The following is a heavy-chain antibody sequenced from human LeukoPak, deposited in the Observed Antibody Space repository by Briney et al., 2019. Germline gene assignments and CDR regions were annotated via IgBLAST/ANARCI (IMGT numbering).Heavy chain of an antibody. V-gene: IGHV3-53*01. CDR3: ARPLYDILTGYNMEV. CDR2: IYSGGST. D-gene: IGHD3-9*01. Sequence: PGGSLRLSCAASGFTVSSNYMSWVRQAPGKGLEWVSVIYSGGSTYYADSVKGRFTISRDNSKNTLYLQMNSLRAEDTAVYYCARPLYDILTGYNMEVWGKWTTVTISS. CDR1: GFTVSSNY. J-gene: IGHJ6*03.